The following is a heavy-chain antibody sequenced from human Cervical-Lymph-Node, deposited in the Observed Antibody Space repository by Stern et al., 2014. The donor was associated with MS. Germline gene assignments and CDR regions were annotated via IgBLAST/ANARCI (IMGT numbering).Heavy chain of an antibody. Sequence: QLVQSGAEVRKPGASVKVSCKASGYTFTSDDINWVRQAPGQGLEWMGWMNPDSGDTGYDQKVEGRVNIASDTSITTAFMELSNLKSDDTAVYYCTKAWDSWGPGTLIIVSS. V-gene: IGHV1-8*01. CDR3: TKAWDS. CDR1: GYTFTSDD. CDR2: MNPDSGDT. J-gene: IGHJ5*01.